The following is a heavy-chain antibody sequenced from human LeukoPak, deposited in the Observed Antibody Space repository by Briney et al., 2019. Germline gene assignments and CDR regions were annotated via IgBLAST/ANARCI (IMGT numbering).Heavy chain of an antibody. J-gene: IGHJ4*01. V-gene: IGHV4-59*08. CDR1: GGSISSYY. CDR3: ARHASDFWSGYLDY. Sequence: SETLSLTCTVSGGSISSYYWSWIRQPPGKGLEWIGYIYYSGSTNYNPSLKSRVTISVDTSKNQFSLKLSSVTAADTAVYYCARHASDFWSGYLDYWGHGTLVTVSS. D-gene: IGHD3-3*01. CDR2: IYYSGST.